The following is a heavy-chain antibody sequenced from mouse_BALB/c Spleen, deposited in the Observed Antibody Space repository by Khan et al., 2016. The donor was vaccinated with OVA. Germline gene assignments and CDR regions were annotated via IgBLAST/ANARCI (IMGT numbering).Heavy chain of an antibody. CDR1: GFNIKDTY. CDR2: IDPANGNT. Sequence: EVQLQESGAELVKPGASVKLSCTASGFNIKDTYMHWVKQRPEQGLEWIGRIDPANGNTKYDPKFQGKATITSDTSSNTAYLQLNSLTSEDTAVYYCARDYWDVINYWGQGTLVTVSA. J-gene: IGHJ3*01. CDR3: ARDYWDVINY. D-gene: IGHD4-1*01. V-gene: IGHV14-3*02.